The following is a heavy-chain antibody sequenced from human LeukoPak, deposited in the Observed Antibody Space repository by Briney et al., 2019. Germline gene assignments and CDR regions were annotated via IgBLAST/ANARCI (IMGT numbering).Heavy chain of an antibody. CDR2: IGTAGDT. D-gene: IGHD6-19*01. V-gene: IGHV3-13*01. CDR3: ARAAAETGAFRDNWFDP. CDR1: GFTFSSYG. Sequence: GGTLRFSCAASGFTFSSYGMNWVRQATGKGLEWVSAIGTAGDTYYPGSVKGRFTISRDNSKNTVYLQMNSLRAEDTALYYCARAAAETGAFRDNWFDPWGQGTLVTVSS. J-gene: IGHJ5*02.